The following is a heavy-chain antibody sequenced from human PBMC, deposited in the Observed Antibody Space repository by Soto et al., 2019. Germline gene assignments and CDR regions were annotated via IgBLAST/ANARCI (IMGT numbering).Heavy chain of an antibody. CDR2: ISYDGSNK. D-gene: IGHD6-13*01. CDR1: GFTFSSYG. J-gene: IGHJ3*02. CDR3: AKDRGSSWYEAFDI. V-gene: IGHV3-30*18. Sequence: QVQLVESGGGVVQPGRSLRLSCAASGFTFSSYGMHWVRQAPGKGLEWVAVISYDGSNKYYADSVKGRFTISRDNSKNTLYLQMNSLRAEDTAVYYCAKDRGSSWYEAFDIWGQGTMVTVSS.